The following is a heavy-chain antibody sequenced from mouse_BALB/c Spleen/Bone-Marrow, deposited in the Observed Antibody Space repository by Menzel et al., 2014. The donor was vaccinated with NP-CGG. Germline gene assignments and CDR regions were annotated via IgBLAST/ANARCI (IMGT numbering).Heavy chain of an antibody. D-gene: IGHD2-10*02. CDR1: GFSLTGFG. J-gene: IGHJ4*01. Sequence: QVHVKQSGPGLVAPSQSLSITCTVSGFSLTGFGINWIRQPPGKGLEWLGMIWGDGTTDYNSALKSRLSINKDNSKSXVFLKMNSLQAGDTARYYCAREKYGNYYAMDYWGQGTSVTVSS. CDR2: IWGDGTT. V-gene: IGHV2-6-7*01. CDR3: AREKYGNYYAMDY.